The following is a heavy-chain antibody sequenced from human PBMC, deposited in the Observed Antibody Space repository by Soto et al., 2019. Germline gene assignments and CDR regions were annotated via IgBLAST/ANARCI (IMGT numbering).Heavy chain of an antibody. D-gene: IGHD2-15*01. CDR1: GGTFSGYA. CDR2: IIPIFGTA. V-gene: IGHV1-69*13. CDR3: ARAAGYCSGGSCSYPQYYFDY. J-gene: IGHJ4*02. Sequence: GASVKVSCKASGGTFSGYAISWVRQAPGQGLEWMGGIIPIFGTANYAQKFQGRVTITADESTSTAYMELSSLRSEDTAVYYCARAAGYCSGGSCSYPQYYFDYWGQGTLVTVSS.